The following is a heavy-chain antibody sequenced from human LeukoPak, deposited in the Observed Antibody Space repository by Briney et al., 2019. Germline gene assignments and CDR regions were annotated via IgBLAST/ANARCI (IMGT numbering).Heavy chain of an antibody. V-gene: IGHV3-64D*06. Sequence: GGSLRLSCSASGFTFSTYAMHWVRQAPGKGLEYVSAITGNGGSTYYADSVKGRFTISGDNSKNTLYLQMSSLRAEDTAVYYCVKALVRRLNDGIDVWGQGTTVTVSS. CDR2: ITGNGGST. CDR1: GFTFSTYA. J-gene: IGHJ6*02. D-gene: IGHD3-10*01. CDR3: VKALVRRLNDGIDV.